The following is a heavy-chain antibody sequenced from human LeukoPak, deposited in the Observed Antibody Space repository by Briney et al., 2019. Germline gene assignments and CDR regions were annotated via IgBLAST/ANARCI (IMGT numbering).Heavy chain of an antibody. CDR3: ARDGQTGTTVY. V-gene: IGHV3-21*01. D-gene: IGHD1-7*01. CDR1: GFTYSSYS. CDR2: LSSSSSYI. Sequence: PGGSLTLSCAASGFTYSSYSMNWVRQAPGKGLEYVSSLSSSSSYIYYADSVKGRFTISRDNAKNSLHLQMNSLRAEDTAVYYCARDGQTGTTVYWGQGTLVTVSS. J-gene: IGHJ4*02.